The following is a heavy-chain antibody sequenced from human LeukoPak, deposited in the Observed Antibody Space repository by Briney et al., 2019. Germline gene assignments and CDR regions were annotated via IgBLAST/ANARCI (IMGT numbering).Heavy chain of an antibody. CDR1: GYSISSGYY. J-gene: IGHJ6*03. V-gene: IGHV4-38-2*02. D-gene: IGHD2-8*01. Sequence: SETLSLTCTVSGYSISSGYYWGWIRQPPGKGLEWIGSIYHSGSTYYNPSLKSRVTISVDTSKNQFSLKLSSVTAADTAVYYCAREAGLIHYYYMDVWGKGTTVTVSS. CDR2: IYHSGST. CDR3: AREAGLIHYYYMDV.